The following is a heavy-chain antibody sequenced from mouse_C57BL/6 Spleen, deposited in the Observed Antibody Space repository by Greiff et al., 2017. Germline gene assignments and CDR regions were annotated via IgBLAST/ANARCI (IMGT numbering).Heavy chain of an antibody. Sequence: VQLQQSGAELVKPGASVKLSCKASGYTFTSYWMHWVKQRPGQGLEWIGMIHPNSGSTNYNEKFKSKATLTVDKSSSTAYMQLSSLTSEDSAVYYCARSYSNYCWYFDVWGTGTTVTVSS. V-gene: IGHV1-64*01. CDR2: IHPNSGST. CDR1: GYTFTSYW. J-gene: IGHJ1*03. CDR3: ARSYSNYCWYFDV. D-gene: IGHD2-5*01.